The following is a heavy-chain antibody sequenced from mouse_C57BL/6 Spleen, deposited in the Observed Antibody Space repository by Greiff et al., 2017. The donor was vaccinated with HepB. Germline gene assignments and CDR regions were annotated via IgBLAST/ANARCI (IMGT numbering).Heavy chain of an antibody. J-gene: IGHJ2*01. CDR3: ARELEYYFDY. CDR2: ISSGGSYT. Sequence: EVQVVESGGDLVKPGGSLKLSCAASGFTFSSYGMSWVRQTPDKRLEWVATISSGGSYTYYPDSVKGRFTISRDNAKNTLYLQMSSLKSEDTAMYYCARELEYYFDYWGQGTTLTVSS. V-gene: IGHV5-6*01. CDR1: GFTFSSYG.